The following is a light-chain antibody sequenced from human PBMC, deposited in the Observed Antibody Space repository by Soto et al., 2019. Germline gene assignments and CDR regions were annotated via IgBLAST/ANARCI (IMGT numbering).Light chain of an antibody. V-gene: IGKV3-20*01. CDR2: GAS. J-gene: IGKJ5*01. Sequence: EIVLTQSPGTLSLSPGERATLSCRASQSVSSRYLACYQQKPGQAPRLLIYGASSRSTGSADRISSSGGAREVCITINRLEQEDSVVYYCQQYGTSPPSTFGQGTRLEIK. CDR3: QQYGTSPPST. CDR1: QSVSSRY.